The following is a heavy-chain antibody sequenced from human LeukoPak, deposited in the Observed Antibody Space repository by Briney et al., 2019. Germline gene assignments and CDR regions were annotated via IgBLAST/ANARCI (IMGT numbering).Heavy chain of an antibody. CDR2: IYSGGST. Sequence: GRSLRLSCAASGFTVSSNYMSWVRQAPGKGLEWVSVIYSGGSTYYADSVKGRFTISRDNSKNTLYLQINSLRAEDTAVYYCARALRSGYYFFDYWGQGTLVTVSS. D-gene: IGHD3-22*01. CDR1: GFTVSSNY. V-gene: IGHV3-53*01. CDR3: ARALRSGYYFFDY. J-gene: IGHJ4*02.